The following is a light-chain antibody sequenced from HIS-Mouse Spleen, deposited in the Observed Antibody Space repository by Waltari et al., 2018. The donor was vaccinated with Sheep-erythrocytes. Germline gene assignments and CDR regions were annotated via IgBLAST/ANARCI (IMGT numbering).Light chain of an antibody. CDR3: CSYAGSYNHV. CDR1: SSDGGGYNY. Sequence: QSALTQPRSVSGSPVQSVTISCTGTSSDGGGYNYASWYQQPPGKAPNLMIYDVSKRPSGVPDRFSGSKSGNTASLTISGLQAEDEADYYCCSYAGSYNHVFATGTKVTVL. V-gene: IGLV2-11*01. J-gene: IGLJ1*01. CDR2: DVS.